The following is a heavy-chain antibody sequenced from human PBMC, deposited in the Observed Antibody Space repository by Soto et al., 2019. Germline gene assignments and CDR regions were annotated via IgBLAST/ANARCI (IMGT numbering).Heavy chain of an antibody. D-gene: IGHD6-19*01. CDR1: GFTFSIYL. V-gene: IGHV3-74*01. J-gene: IGHJ4*02. Sequence: GGSLRLSCAASGFTFSIYLMHWVRKAPGKGLVWVSRINSDGSSTSYADSVKGRFTISRDNAKNTLYLQMNSLRAEDTAVYYCARDLGEAGWLVFDYWGQGTLVTVYS. CDR2: INSDGSST. CDR3: ARDLGEAGWLVFDY.